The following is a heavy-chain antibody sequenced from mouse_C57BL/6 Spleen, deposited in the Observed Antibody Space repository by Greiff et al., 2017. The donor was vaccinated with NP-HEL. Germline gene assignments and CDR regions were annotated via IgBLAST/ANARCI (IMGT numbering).Heavy chain of an antibody. V-gene: IGHV5-9*01. Sequence: EVMLVESGGGLVKPGGSLKLSCAASGFTFSSYTMSWVRQTPEQRLEWVATISGGGGNTYYPDSVKGRFTISRDNAKNTLYLQMSSPRSEDTALYYCARPHYYGLNPYAMDYWGQGTSLTVSS. CDR2: ISGGGGNT. CDR1: GFTFSSYT. D-gene: IGHD1-1*01. J-gene: IGHJ4*01. CDR3: ARPHYYGLNPYAMDY.